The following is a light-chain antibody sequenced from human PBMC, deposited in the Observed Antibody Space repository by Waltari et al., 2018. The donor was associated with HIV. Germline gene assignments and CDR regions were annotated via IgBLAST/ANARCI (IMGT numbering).Light chain of an antibody. Sequence: SFELTQPPSVSVSPGQTARITCSGDALAKQYTYWYQQKPGQAPVVVIYKDTQRPSGIPDLYSGSSSGTPVTLTISGGQSEDEADYYCQSADTGGTRVFGPGTNVTVL. CDR3: QSADTGGTRV. CDR1: ALAKQY. CDR2: KDT. V-gene: IGLV3-25*03. J-gene: IGLJ1*01.